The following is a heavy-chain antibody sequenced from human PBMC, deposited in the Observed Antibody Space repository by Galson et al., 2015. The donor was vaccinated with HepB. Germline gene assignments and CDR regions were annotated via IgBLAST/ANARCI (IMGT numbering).Heavy chain of an antibody. V-gene: IGHV1-69*06. D-gene: IGHD2-2*01. J-gene: IGHJ6*02. Sequence: SVKVSCKASGGTFSSYAISWVRQAPGQGLEWMGGIIPIFGTANYAQKFQGRVTITADKSTSTAYMELSSLRSEDTAVYYCARGNIVVVPAAIVPGFYYGMDVWGQGTTVTVSS. CDR1: GGTFSSYA. CDR3: ARGNIVVVPAAIVPGFYYGMDV. CDR2: IIPIFGTA.